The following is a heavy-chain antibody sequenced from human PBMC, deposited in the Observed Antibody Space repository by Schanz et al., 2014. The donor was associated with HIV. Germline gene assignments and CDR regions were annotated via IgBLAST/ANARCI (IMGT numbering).Heavy chain of an antibody. CDR1: GFTFNNYG. Sequence: QVHLVESGGGVVQPGGSLRLSCAASGFTFNNYGMHWVRQAPGKGLEWVAVISYDGRNKHYAESVKGRFTISRDNSKNTLYLHMNSLRADDTAVYYCARDGGEVWGQGTTVTVSS. CDR3: ARDGGEV. CDR2: ISYDGRNK. V-gene: IGHV3-30*03. D-gene: IGHD3-16*01. J-gene: IGHJ6*02.